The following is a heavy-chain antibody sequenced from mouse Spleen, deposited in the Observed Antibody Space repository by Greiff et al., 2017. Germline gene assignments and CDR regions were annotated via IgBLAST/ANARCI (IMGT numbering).Heavy chain of an antibody. Sequence: VQLQHSGPELVKPGASVKISCKASGYAFSSPWMNWVKQRPGKGLEWIGRIYPGDGDTNYNGKFKGKATLTADKSSSTAYMQLSSLTSEDSAVYFCARRGANYFDYWGQGTTLTVSS. CDR1: GYAFSSPW. J-gene: IGHJ2*01. CDR2: IYPGDGDT. CDR3: ARRGANYFDY. D-gene: IGHD6-1*01. V-gene: IGHV1-82*01.